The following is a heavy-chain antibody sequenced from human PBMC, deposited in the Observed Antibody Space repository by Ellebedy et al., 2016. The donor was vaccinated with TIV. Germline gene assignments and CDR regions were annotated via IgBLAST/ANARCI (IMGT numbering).Heavy chain of an antibody. CDR3: ARHQGYYGSGRHYYFDY. D-gene: IGHD3-10*01. CDR1: GGSISSSSYY. Sequence: MPSETLSLTCTVSGGSISSSSYYWGWIRQPPGKGLEWIGSIYYSGSTYYNPSLKSRVTISVDTSKNQFSLKLSSVTAADTAVYYCARHQGYYGSGRHYYFDYWGQGTLVTVSS. CDR2: IYYSGST. J-gene: IGHJ4*02. V-gene: IGHV4-39*01.